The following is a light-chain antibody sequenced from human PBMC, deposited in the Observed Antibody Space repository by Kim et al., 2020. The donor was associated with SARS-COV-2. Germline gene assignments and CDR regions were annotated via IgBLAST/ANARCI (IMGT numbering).Light chain of an antibody. V-gene: IGLV2-14*03. CDR3: SSYIRSSSFA. CDR1: SSDIGTYRY. J-gene: IGLJ3*02. CDR2: DVS. Sequence: GQSVTISCTGSSSDIGTYRYVSWYQQHPGKAPKLLMYDVSERPSGVSYRFSGSKSGNTASLTISGLQAEDEGDYYCSSYIRSSSFAFGGGTKVTVL.